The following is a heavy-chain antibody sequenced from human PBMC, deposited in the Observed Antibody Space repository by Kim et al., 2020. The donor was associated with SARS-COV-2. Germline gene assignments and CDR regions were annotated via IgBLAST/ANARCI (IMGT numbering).Heavy chain of an antibody. CDR1: GFTFSICA. Sequence: GGSLRLSCAASGFTFSICAMSWVRQAPGEGLEWVSAISSSGAITDYADSVKGRFTVSRDNSKNTLHLQMNNLRAEDTALYYCARRGRREDSTPEDVWGQGTTVTVSS. V-gene: IGHV3-23*01. CDR3: ARRGRREDSTPEDV. D-gene: IGHD2-15*01. CDR2: ISSSGAIT. J-gene: IGHJ6*02.